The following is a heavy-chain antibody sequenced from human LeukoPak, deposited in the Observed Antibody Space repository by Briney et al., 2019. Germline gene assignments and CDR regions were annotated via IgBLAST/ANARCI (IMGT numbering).Heavy chain of an antibody. CDR3: TRASSSWGFYDY. J-gene: IGHJ4*02. Sequence: GGPLRLSVTAPEFTFGDFAMSWVPKAPGRGREGVGFIRTTASGGTTEYAESVKGRFTISRDDSKSIAYLQMNSLKTEDTAVYYCTRASSSWGFYDYWGQGTLVTVSS. D-gene: IGHD6-13*01. V-gene: IGHV3-49*04. CDR2: IRTTASGGTT. CDR1: EFTFGDFA.